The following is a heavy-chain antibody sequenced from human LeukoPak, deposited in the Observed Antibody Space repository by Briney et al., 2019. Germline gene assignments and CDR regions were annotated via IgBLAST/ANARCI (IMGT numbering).Heavy chain of an antibody. J-gene: IGHJ4*02. Sequence: GGSLRLSCAASGFTFSSYGMHWVRQAPGKGLEWVSFIRYDGSDKYYADSVKGRFTISRDNSKNTLYLQMNSLRADDTAVYYCAKDRRSSSTWYPPSFDYWGQGTLVTVSS. CDR3: AKDRRSSSTWYPPSFDY. CDR1: GFTFSSYG. V-gene: IGHV3-30*02. D-gene: IGHD6-13*01. CDR2: IRYDGSDK.